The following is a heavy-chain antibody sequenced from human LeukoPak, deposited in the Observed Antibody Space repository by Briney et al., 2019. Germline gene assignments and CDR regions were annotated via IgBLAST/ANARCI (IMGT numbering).Heavy chain of an antibody. CDR2: VSSDGGTT. CDR3: TKESATGSRYSFDY. D-gene: IGHD2-15*01. J-gene: IGHJ4*02. Sequence: PGGSLRLSCAASGFTFSSHGIHWVRQAPGKGLEWVAVVSSDGGTTYYAGSVKGRFTISRDNSKNTLYLQMNSLRGEDTAIYYCTKESATGSRYSFDYWGQGTLVTVSS. CDR1: GFTFSSHG. V-gene: IGHV3-30*18.